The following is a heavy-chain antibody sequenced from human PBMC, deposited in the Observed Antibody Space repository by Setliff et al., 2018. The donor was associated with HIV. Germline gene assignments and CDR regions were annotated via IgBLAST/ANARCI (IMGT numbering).Heavy chain of an antibody. Sequence: ASVKVSCKASGYTFRGYYMHWVRQAPGQGLEWMGRINPNSGDTNYAQKFQGRVTMTRDTSINTAYLELSRLRSDDTAVYYCARGVVARKEYYYYYMDVWGKGTTVTVSS. CDR1: GYTFRGYY. J-gene: IGHJ6*03. CDR2: INPNSGDT. V-gene: IGHV1-2*06. D-gene: IGHD2-15*01. CDR3: ARGVVARKEYYYYYMDV.